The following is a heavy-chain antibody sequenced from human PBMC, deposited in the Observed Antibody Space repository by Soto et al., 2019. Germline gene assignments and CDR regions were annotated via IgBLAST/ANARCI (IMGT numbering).Heavy chain of an antibody. J-gene: IGHJ4*02. CDR1: GGSISSGGYY. CDR3: ASSSGGSYYDY. Sequence: QVQLQESGPGLVKPSQTLSLTCTVSGGSISSGGYYWSWISQHPGKGLEWIGYIYYSGSTYYTPPLKSRVTISVDTSKNQFSLKLSSVTAADTAVYYCASSSGGSYYDYWGQGTMVTVSS. V-gene: IGHV4-31*03. D-gene: IGHD2-15*01. CDR2: IYYSGST.